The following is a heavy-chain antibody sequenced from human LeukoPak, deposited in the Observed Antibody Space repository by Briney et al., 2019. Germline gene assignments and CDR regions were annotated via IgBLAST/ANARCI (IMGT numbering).Heavy chain of an antibody. J-gene: IGHJ6*02. CDR3: ARGIAVAGLYYYGMDV. CDR1: GYTFTSYG. CDR2: ISAYNGNT. D-gene: IGHD6-19*01. V-gene: IGHV1-18*01. Sequence: VASVTVSCKASGYTFTSYGISWVRQAPGQGLEWMGWISAYNGNTNYAQKLQGRVTMTTDTSTSTAYMELRSLRSDDTAVYYCARGIAVAGLYYYGMDVWGQGTTVTVSS.